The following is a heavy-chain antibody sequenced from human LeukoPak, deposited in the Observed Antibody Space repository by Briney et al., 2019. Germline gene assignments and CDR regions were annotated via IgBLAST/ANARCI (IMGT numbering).Heavy chain of an antibody. CDR2: ISSSSSYI. CDR3: ASRWQQLAPRH. Sequence: GGSLRLSCAASGFTFSSYSMNWVRQAPGKGLVWVSSISSSSSYIYYADSVRGRFTISRDNAKNSLYLQMNSLRAEDTAVYYCASRWQQLAPRHWGQGTLVTVSS. J-gene: IGHJ4*02. V-gene: IGHV3-21*01. CDR1: GFTFSSYS. D-gene: IGHD6-13*01.